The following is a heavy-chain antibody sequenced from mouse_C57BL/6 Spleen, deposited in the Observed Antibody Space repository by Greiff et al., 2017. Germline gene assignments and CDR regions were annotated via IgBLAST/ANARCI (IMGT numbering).Heavy chain of an antibody. CDR2: INPNNGGT. CDR1: GYTFTDYY. V-gene: IGHV1-26*01. J-gene: IGHJ2*01. CDR3: ARSVIGFDY. Sequence: EVQLQQSGPELVKPGASVKISCKASGYTFTDYYMNWVKQSHGKSLEWIGDINPNNGGTSYNQKFKGKATLTVDKSSSTAYMDLRSLTSEDSAVYYCARSVIGFDYWGQGTTLKVSS.